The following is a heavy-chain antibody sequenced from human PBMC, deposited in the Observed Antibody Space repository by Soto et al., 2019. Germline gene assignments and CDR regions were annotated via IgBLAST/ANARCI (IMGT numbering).Heavy chain of an antibody. CDR2: IIPIFGTA. D-gene: IGHD4-17*01. J-gene: IGHJ5*02. V-gene: IGHV1-69*13. CDR1: GGTFSSYA. CDR3: ARRTDYCDYPDEYNWFDP. Sequence: SVKVSCKASGGTFSSYAISWVRQAPGQGLEWMGGIIPIFGTANYAQKFQGRVTITADESTSTAYMELSSLRSEDTAVYYCARRTDYCDYPDEYNWFDPWGQGTLVTVSS.